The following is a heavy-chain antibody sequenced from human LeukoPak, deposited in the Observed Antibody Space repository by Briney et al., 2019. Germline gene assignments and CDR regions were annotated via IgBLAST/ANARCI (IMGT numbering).Heavy chain of an antibody. CDR3: AKDSLRTLPAASFDY. Sequence: GGSLRLSCAASGITGYSMHWVRQAPGKGLEWVSTISGSGGSTYYADSVKGRFTISRDNSKNTLYLQMNSLRTEDTAVYYCAKDSLRTLPAASFDYWGQGTLVTVSS. V-gene: IGHV3-23*01. CDR2: ISGSGGST. J-gene: IGHJ4*02. CDR1: GITGYS. D-gene: IGHD2-2*01.